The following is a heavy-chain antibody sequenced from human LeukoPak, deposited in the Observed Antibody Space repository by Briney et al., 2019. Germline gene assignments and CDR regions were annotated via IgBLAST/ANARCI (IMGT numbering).Heavy chain of an antibody. D-gene: IGHD3-22*01. CDR3: ARGYYYDSSGYYYTGAFDI. CDR2: IYTSGST. Sequence: SETLSLTRTVSGGSISSYYWSWIRQPAGKGREWIGRIYTSGSTNYNPSLKSRVTMSVDTSKNQFSLKLSSVTAADTAVYYCARGYYYDSSGYYYTGAFDIWGQGTMVTVSS. CDR1: GGSISSYY. V-gene: IGHV4-4*07. J-gene: IGHJ3*02.